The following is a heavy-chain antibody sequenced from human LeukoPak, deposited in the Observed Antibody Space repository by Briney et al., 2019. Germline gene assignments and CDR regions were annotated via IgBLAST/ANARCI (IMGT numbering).Heavy chain of an antibody. CDR3: ARVSHGSGSYYMAWFDP. D-gene: IGHD3-10*01. Sequence: SVTVSCKASGGTFSNYSITWVRQAPGQGLEWMGGIIPIFGTTNYAQKFQGRVTITADKSTATAYMELSSLRSEDTAVYYCARVSHGSGSYYMAWFDPWGQGTLVIVSS. J-gene: IGHJ5*02. CDR2: IIPIFGTT. V-gene: IGHV1-69*06. CDR1: GGTFSNYS.